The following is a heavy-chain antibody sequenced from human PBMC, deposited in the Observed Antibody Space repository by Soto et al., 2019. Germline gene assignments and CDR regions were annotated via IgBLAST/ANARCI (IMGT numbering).Heavy chain of an antibody. V-gene: IGHV1-18*01. Sequence: QIHLVQSGAEVKKPGASVKVSCKGSGYGFTTYGITWVRQAPGQGLEWMAWISAHNGNTNYAQKLQGRVTVTRDTSTSTAYMEVRSLRSDDPAVFYCARGRHGDYWGQGALVTVSS. CDR2: ISAHNGNT. CDR1: GYGFTTYG. CDR3: ARGRHGDY. J-gene: IGHJ4*02.